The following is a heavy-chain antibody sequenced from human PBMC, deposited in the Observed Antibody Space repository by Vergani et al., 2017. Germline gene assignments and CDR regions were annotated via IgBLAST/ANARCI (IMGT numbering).Heavy chain of an antibody. CDR3: ARAGYIAAAGYAFDI. CDR1: GFTFSSYG. J-gene: IGHJ3*02. V-gene: IGHV3-7*01. CDR2: IKQDGSEK. Sequence: VQLVESGGGVVQPGGSLRLSCAASGFTFSSYGMHWVRQAPGKGLEWVANIKQDGSEKYYVDSVKGRFTISRDNAKNSLYLQMNILRAEDTAVYYCARAGYIAAAGYAFDIWGQGTMVTVSS. D-gene: IGHD6-13*01.